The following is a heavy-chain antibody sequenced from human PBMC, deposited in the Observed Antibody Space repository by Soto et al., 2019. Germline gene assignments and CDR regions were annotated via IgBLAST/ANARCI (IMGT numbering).Heavy chain of an antibody. CDR2: IYYSGST. D-gene: IGHD2-2*01. V-gene: IGHV4-31*03. J-gene: IGHJ5*02. Sequence: QVQLQESGPGLVKPSQTLSLTCTVSGGSISSGGYYWSWIRQHPGKGLEWIGYIYYSGSTYYNPSLKSRVTISVDTSKNHFSLKLSSVTAADTAVYYCARGTVVVPAAKIGNWFDPWGQGTLVTVSS. CDR3: ARGTVVVPAAKIGNWFDP. CDR1: GGSISSGGYY.